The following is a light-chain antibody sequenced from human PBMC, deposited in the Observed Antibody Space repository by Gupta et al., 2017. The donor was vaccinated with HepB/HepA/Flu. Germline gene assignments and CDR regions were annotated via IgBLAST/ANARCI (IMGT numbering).Light chain of an antibody. V-gene: IGKV3-20*01. CDR3: QQYGGSPLT. CDR2: GVS. CDR1: QTVSSSY. J-gene: IGKJ4*01. Sequence: EIVLTQSPGTLSLSPGERATLSCRASQTVSSSYLAWYQQKPGQAPRLLIYGVSRRATGIPVRFSGSGSGTDFTLTISRLEPEDSAMYFCQQYGGSPLTFGGGTKVQIK.